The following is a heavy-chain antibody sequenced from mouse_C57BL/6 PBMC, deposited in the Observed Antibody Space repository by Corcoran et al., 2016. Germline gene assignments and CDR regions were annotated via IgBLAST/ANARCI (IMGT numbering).Heavy chain of an antibody. V-gene: IGHV1-26*01. Sequence: EVQLQQSGPELVKPGASVKISCKASGYTFTDYYMNWVKQSHGKSLEWIGDINPNNGGTSYNQKFKGKATFTVDKSSSTAYMELRSLTSEDSAVYYCARKHYGSGYWGQGTTLTVSS. J-gene: IGHJ2*01. CDR1: GYTFTDYY. D-gene: IGHD1-1*01. CDR3: ARKHYGSGY. CDR2: INPNNGGT.